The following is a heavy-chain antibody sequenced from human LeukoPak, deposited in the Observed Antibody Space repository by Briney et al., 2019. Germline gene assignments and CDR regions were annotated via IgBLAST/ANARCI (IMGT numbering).Heavy chain of an antibody. CDR3: ARAYIAVAGGNWYFYL. Sequence: ASVKVSCKASGYTFTGYYMHWVRQAPGQGLEWRGRINPNSGGTNYAQKFQGRVTMTKDTSICTAYMELSRLSCNGTALYYRARAYIAVAGGNWYFYLCGRSTLGTVSS. D-gene: IGHD6-19*01. V-gene: IGHV1-2*06. J-gene: IGHJ2*01. CDR2: INPNSGGT. CDR1: GYTFTGYY.